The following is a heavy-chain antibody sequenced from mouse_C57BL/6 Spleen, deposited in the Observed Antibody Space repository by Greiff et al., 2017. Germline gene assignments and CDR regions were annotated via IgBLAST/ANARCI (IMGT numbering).Heavy chain of an antibody. CDR1: GFTFSSYT. J-gene: IGHJ2*01. D-gene: IGHD1-1*01. Sequence: EVKLVESGGGLVKPGGSLKLSCAASGFTFSSYTMSWVRQTPEKRLEWVATISGGGGNTYYPDSVKGRFTISRDNAKNTLYLQMSSLRSEDTALYYCARPYYYGSYFDYWGQGTTLTVSS. CDR3: ARPYYYGSYFDY. CDR2: ISGGGGNT. V-gene: IGHV5-9*01.